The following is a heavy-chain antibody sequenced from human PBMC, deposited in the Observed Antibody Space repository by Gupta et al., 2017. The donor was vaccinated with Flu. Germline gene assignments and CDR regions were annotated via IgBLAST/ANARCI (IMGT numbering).Heavy chain of an antibody. J-gene: IGHJ4*02. V-gene: IGHV3-11*01. CDR2: ISSSGSTI. CDR3: ARGRVRDTAMVTR. Sequence: FRDYYMSWIRQAPGKGLEWVSYISSSGSTIYYADAVKGRFTISRDNAKNSLYLQMNSLRAEDTAVYYCARGRVRDTAMVTRWGQGTLVTVSS. CDR1: FRDYY. D-gene: IGHD5-18*01.